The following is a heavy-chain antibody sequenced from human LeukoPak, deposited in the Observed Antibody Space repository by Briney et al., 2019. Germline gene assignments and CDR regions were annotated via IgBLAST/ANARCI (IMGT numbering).Heavy chain of an antibody. CDR2: INPSGGST. D-gene: IGHD1-26*01. J-gene: IGHJ4*02. V-gene: IGHV1-46*01. CDR3: ARGWAPSGSYDY. Sequence: ASVKVSCKASGYTFTSYYIYWVRQAPGHGLEWMGIINPSGGSTNYAQKFQGRVTMTRDTSTSTVYMELSSLRSEDTAVYYCARGWAPSGSYDYWGQGTPVTVSS. CDR1: GYTFTSYY.